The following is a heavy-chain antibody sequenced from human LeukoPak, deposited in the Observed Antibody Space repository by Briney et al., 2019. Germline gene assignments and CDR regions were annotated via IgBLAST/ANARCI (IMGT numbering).Heavy chain of an antibody. J-gene: IGHJ6*03. V-gene: IGHV1-46*01. D-gene: IGHD3-3*01. CDR3: ARGRTYDFWSGSTNYYYYYMDV. CDR2: INPSGGST. CDR1: GYTFTSYY. Sequence: ASVKVSCKASGYTFTSYYMHWVRQAPGQGPEWMGIINPSGGSTSYAQKFQGRVTMTRDTSTSTVYMELSSLRSEDTAVYYCARGRTYDFWSGSTNYYYYYMDVWGKGTTVTVSS.